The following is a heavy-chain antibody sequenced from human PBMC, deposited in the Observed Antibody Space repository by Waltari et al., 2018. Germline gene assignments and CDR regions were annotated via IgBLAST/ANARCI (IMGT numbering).Heavy chain of an antibody. CDR2: INHSGRT. Sequence: HAQLQQWGAGRLKPSVTLSLPCAVSARSFSGYYWSWIRQPPGKGLALIGEINHSGRTNYNPSLKRRVTISVDTSKNHFSLKLSSVTAADTDVYYCARVMVRGVILHWGQGTLVTVSS. CDR3: ARVMVRGVILH. D-gene: IGHD3-10*01. V-gene: IGHV4-34*01. CDR1: ARSFSGYY. J-gene: IGHJ4*02.